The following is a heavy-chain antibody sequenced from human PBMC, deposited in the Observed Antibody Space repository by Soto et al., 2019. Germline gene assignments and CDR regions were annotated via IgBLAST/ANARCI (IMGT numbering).Heavy chain of an antibody. CDR1: GGSISSYY. Sequence: QVQLQESGPGLVKPSETLSLTCTVSGGSISSYYWSWIRQPPGKGLEWIGDIYYSGSTSYNPSLKSRVTISVDTSKNQFSRKLSSVTAADTAVYYCARQAREGYNSAGYWGQGTLVTVSS. V-gene: IGHV4-59*08. D-gene: IGHD5-12*01. J-gene: IGHJ4*02. CDR3: ARQAREGYNSAGY. CDR2: IYYSGST.